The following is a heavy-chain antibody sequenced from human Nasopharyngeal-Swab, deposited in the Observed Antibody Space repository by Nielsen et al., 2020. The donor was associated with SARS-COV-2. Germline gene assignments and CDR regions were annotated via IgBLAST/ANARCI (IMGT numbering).Heavy chain of an antibody. J-gene: IGHJ4*02. D-gene: IGHD2-15*01. V-gene: IGHV3-73*01. CDR3: TRCGGSCYTGKDY. Sequence: GGSLRLSCAASGLTFSDSAIHWVRQASGKGLEWVGRIRSKGNTYATAYAASVKGRFIISRDDSKNTAYLQMNSLITEDTAVYYCTRCGGSCYTGKDYWGQGTLVTVSS. CDR2: IRSKGNTYAT. CDR1: GLTFSDSA.